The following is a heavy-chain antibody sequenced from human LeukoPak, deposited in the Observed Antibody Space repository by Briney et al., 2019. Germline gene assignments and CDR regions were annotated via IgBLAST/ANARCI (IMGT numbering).Heavy chain of an antibody. CDR1: GYTFTSYD. Sequence: AASVKVSCKASGYTFTSYDINWVRQATGQGLEWMGRINPNSGGTNYAQKFQGRVTMTRDTSISTAYMELSRLRSDDTAVYYCARIMTTVTTRDYWGQGTLVTVSS. J-gene: IGHJ4*02. CDR3: ARIMTTVTTRDY. V-gene: IGHV1-2*06. D-gene: IGHD4-17*01. CDR2: INPNSGGT.